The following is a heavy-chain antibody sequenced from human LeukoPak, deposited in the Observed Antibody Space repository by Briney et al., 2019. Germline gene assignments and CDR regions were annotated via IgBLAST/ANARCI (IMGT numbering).Heavy chain of an antibody. CDR1: GLTVSSNY. CDR2: LYSDGTT. Sequence: GGSLRLSCSASGLTVSSNYMSWVRQAPGKGLEWVSLLYSDGTTYYADSVRGRFAISRDNSKNTLYLQMFSLRAEDTAMYYCANYDTTGFYFDQWGRGTLVTVSS. V-gene: IGHV3-53*01. D-gene: IGHD3-22*01. CDR3: ANYDTTGFYFDQ. J-gene: IGHJ4*02.